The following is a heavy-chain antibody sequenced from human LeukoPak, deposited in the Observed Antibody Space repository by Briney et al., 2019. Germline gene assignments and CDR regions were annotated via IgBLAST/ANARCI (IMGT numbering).Heavy chain of an antibody. CDR1: GGSISSGSYY. J-gene: IGHJ6*03. CDR3: ARDVMLPPYYYYYYMDV. CDR2: IYTSGST. D-gene: IGHD2-15*01. V-gene: IGHV4-61*02. Sequence: SQTLSLTYTVSGGSISSGSYYWSWIRQPAGKGLEWIGRIYTSGSTNYNPSLKSRVTISVDTSKNQFSLKLSSVTAADTAVYYCARDVMLPPYYYYYYMDVWGKGTTVTVSS.